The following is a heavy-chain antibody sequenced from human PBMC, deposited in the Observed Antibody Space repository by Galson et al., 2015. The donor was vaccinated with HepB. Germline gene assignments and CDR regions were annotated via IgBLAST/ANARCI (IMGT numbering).Heavy chain of an antibody. D-gene: IGHD2-15*01. Sequence: QSGAEVKKPGESLRISCKASGYSFISYSINWVRQMPGKGLEWMGRIDPIDSYINYSPSFEGLITISVDKSVTTAYPQWSGLKASDTAMYYCARGSATWDFWGQGSLVTVSS. CDR2: IDPIDSYI. V-gene: IGHV5-10-1*01. J-gene: IGHJ4*02. CDR1: GYSFISYS. CDR3: ARGSATWDF.